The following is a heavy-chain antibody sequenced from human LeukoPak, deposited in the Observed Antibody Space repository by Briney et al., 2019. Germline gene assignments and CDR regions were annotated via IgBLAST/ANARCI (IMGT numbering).Heavy chain of an antibody. CDR2: IYTSGST. CDR3: ARSYYDFWSGRNDDY. V-gene: IGHV4-61*02. Sequence: PSQTLSLTCTVSGGSISSGSYYWSWIRQPAGKGLEWIGRIYTSGSTNYNPSLKSRVTILVDTSKNQFSLKLSSVTAADTAVYYCARSYYDFWSGRNDDYWGQGTLVTVSS. J-gene: IGHJ4*02. D-gene: IGHD3-3*01. CDR1: GGSISSGSYY.